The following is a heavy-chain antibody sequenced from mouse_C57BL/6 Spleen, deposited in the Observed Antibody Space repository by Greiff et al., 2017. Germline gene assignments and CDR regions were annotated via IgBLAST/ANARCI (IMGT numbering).Heavy chain of an antibody. D-gene: IGHD2-1*01. CDR3: ARNGNWNFDY. CDR2: ISSGSSTI. V-gene: IGHV5-17*01. J-gene: IGHJ2*01. CDR1: GFTFSDYG. Sequence: EVHLVESGGGLVKPGGSLKLSCAASGFTFSDYGMHGVRQAPEKGLEWVAYISSGSSTIYYADTVKGRFTISRDNAKNTLFLQMTSLRSEDTAMYYCARNGNWNFDYWGQGTTLTVSS.